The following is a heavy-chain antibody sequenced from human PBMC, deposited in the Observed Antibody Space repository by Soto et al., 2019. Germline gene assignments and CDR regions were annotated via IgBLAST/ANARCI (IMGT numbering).Heavy chain of an antibody. CDR3: ARYDGSESPHYFDD. J-gene: IGHJ4*02. CDR1: GFTFSSYW. D-gene: IGHD3-10*01. Sequence: GGSLRLSCAASGFTFSSYWMSWVRQAPGKGLEWVANIKQDGSEKYYVDSVKGRFTIPRDNAKNSLYLQMNSLRAEDTAVYYCARYDGSESPHYFDDWGQGTLVTVSS. CDR2: IKQDGSEK. V-gene: IGHV3-7*05.